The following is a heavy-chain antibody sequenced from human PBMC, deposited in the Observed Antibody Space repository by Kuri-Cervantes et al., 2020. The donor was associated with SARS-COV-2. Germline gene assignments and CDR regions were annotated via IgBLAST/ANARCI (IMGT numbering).Heavy chain of an antibody. J-gene: IGHJ4*02. CDR2: INHSGNT. Sequence: GSLRLSCAVHGGSFSDYYWSWVRQPPGKGLEWIGEINHSGNTNYDPSLKSRVTISIDTSKNQFSLKLSSVTAADTAVYYCARHIGTDDFWSGYYIDYWGQGTLVTVSS. CDR1: GGSFSDYY. D-gene: IGHD3-3*01. CDR3: ARHIGTDDFWSGYYIDY. V-gene: IGHV4-34*01.